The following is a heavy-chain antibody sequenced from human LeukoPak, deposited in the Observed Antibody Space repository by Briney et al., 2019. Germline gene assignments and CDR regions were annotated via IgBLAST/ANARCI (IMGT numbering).Heavy chain of an antibody. V-gene: IGHV1-69*06. D-gene: IGHD5-24*01. CDR1: GYTFTGYY. CDR2: IIPIFGTA. J-gene: IGHJ4*02. CDR3: ARGLTEMAIAPVLD. Sequence: ASVKVSCKASGYTFTGYYMHWMRQAPGQGLEWMGGIIPIFGTANYAQKFQGRVTITADKSTSTAYMELSSLRSEDTAVYYCARGLTEMAIAPVLDWGQGTLVTVSS.